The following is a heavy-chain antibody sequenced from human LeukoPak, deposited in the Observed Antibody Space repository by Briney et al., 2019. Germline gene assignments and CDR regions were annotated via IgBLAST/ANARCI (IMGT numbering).Heavy chain of an antibody. CDR1: GFTFSTYW. J-gene: IGHJ4*02. Sequence: GGSLRLSCAASGFTFSTYWMYWVRQAPGKGLVWVSRINTDGRNTGYADSVKGRFTISRDYAKNTLYLQMTILTAEDTAVYYCARVGKSGSYYYFDYWGQGTLVTVSS. V-gene: IGHV3-74*01. D-gene: IGHD1-26*01. CDR2: INTDGRNT. CDR3: ARVGKSGSYYYFDY.